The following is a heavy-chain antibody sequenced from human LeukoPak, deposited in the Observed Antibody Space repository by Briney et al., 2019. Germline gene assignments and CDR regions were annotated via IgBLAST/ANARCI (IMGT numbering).Heavy chain of an antibody. CDR1: GYTFTYYS. D-gene: IGHD6-13*01. CDR2: INPNSGGT. J-gene: IGHJ4*02. V-gene: IGHV1-2*02. Sequence: ASVTVSCKASGYTFTYYSMHWVRQAPGQGLEWMGWINPNSGGTDYAQKFQGRVTMTRVTSISTAYLEVTRLTSDDTAVYFCVRDMIAAAGAGGWGQGTLVTVSS. CDR3: VRDMIAAAGAGG.